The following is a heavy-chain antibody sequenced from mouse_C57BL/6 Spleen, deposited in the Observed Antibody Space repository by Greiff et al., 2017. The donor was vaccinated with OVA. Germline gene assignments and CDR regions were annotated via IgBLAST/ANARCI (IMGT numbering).Heavy chain of an antibody. CDR2: IDPETGGT. D-gene: IGHD2-4*01. J-gene: IGHJ3*01. CDR3: TRDDYGWFAY. Sequence: QVQLQQSGAELVRPGASVTLSCKASGYTFTDYEMHWVKQTPVHGLEWIGAIDPETGGTAYNQKFKGKALLTADKSSSTAYMELRSLASEDSAVYYSTRDDYGWFAYWGQGTLVTVSA. V-gene: IGHV1-15*01. CDR1: GYTFTDYE.